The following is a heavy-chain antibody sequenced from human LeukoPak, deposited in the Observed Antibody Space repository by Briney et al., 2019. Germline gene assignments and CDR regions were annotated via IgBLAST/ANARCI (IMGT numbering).Heavy chain of an antibody. D-gene: IGHD5-12*01. V-gene: IGHV4-59*01. Sequence: SETLSLTCTVSGGSFSRYYWSWIRQPPGKGLEWIGNIHYSGSTNYNPSLKSRVTVSIDTSKNQFSLRLSSVTSVDTAVYYCARVSGATITTYYGMDVWGQGTTVTVS. CDR3: ARVSGATITTYYGMDV. CDR2: IHYSGST. J-gene: IGHJ6*02. CDR1: GGSFSRYY.